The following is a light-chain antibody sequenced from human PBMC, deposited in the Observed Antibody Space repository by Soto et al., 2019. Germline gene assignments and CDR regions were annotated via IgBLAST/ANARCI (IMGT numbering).Light chain of an antibody. CDR2: RAS. CDR1: QSVSDNH. CDR3: QQYGSSPRFT. Sequence: DIGLTQSPGTLSLSPGERATLSCRASQSVSDNHLAWYQQKPGQAPRLLIYRASRRATDIPDRFSGSGSGTEFSLTISRLEPEDFAVYYCQQYGSSPRFTFGPGTKVDI. J-gene: IGKJ3*01. V-gene: IGKV3-20*01.